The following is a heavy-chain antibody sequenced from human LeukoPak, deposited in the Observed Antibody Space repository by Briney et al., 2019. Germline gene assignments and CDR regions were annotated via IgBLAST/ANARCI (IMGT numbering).Heavy chain of an antibody. CDR2: INPNSGGT. CDR1: GYTFTAYY. D-gene: IGHD2-2*01. Sequence: GASVKVSCKASGYTFTAYYMHWVRQAPGQGLEWMGRINPNSGGTNYAQKFQGRVTMTRDTSISTAYMDLSRLRSDDTAVYYCSRVVGECSSTSCYGGYAFGIWGQGTMVTVSS. J-gene: IGHJ3*02. V-gene: IGHV1-2*06. CDR3: SRVVGECSSTSCYGGYAFGI.